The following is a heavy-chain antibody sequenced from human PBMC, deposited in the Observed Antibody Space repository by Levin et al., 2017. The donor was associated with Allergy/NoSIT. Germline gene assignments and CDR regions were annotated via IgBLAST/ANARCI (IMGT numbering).Heavy chain of an antibody. J-gene: IGHJ4*02. Sequence: GGSLRLSCAASGFTFSDYGMHWVRQAPGRGLEWVSVIYYDGSKAYYQQSVEGRFTISRDNSKDTLYLQMNSLRDEDTGLYFCARGAFGVAVRPLAFWGQGVLVIVSA. CDR3: ARGAFGVAVRPLAF. CDR2: IYYDGSKA. V-gene: IGHV3-33*01. D-gene: IGHD6-6*01. CDR1: GFTFSDYG.